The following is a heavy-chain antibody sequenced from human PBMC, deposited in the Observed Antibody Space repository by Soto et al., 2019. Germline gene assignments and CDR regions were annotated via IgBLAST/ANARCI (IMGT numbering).Heavy chain of an antibody. V-gene: IGHV1-24*01. CDR3: ATPQTRIVGAINFDY. CDR2: FDPEDGET. CDR1: GYTLTELS. J-gene: IGHJ4*02. Sequence: ASVKVSCKVSGYTLTELSMHWVRQAPGKGLEWMGGFDPEDGETIYAQKFQGRVTMTEDTSTDTAYMELSSLRSEDTAVYYCATPQTRIVGAINFDYWGQGTLVTVSS. D-gene: IGHD1-26*01.